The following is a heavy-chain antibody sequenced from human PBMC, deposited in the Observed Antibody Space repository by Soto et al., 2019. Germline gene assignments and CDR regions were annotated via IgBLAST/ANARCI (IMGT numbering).Heavy chain of an antibody. CDR1: GGSISSYY. J-gene: IGHJ3*02. D-gene: IGHD3-9*01. V-gene: IGHV4-59*01. CDR2: IYYSGST. Sequence: SETLSLTCTVSGGSISSYYWSWIRQPPGKGLEWIGYIYYSGSTNYNPSLKSRVTISVDTSKNQFSLKLSSVTAADTAVYYCARVPGTYYDILTGYLPTDAFDIWGQGTMVTFSS. CDR3: ARVPGTYYDILTGYLPTDAFDI.